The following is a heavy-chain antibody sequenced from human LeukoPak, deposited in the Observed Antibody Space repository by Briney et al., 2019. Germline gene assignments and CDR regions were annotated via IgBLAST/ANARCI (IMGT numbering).Heavy chain of an antibody. CDR2: IKNRADGGTT. V-gene: IGHV3-15*01. CDR3: TTAPYCSGGRCYAGYYYYAMDV. J-gene: IGHJ6*02. D-gene: IGHD2-15*01. CDR1: AFTFSNAW. Sequence: GGSLRLSCVASAFTFSNAWMSWVRQAPGKGLEWVGRIKNRADGGTTDYAAPVKGRFTISRDDSEDTLYLQMSSLKTEDTAVYYCTTAPYCSGGRCYAGYYYYAMDVWGQGTTVTVSS.